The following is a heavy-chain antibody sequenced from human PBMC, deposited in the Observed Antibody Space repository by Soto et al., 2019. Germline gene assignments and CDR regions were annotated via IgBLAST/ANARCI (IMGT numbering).Heavy chain of an antibody. Sequence: GESLKISCKASGYSFSTYWIGWVRQMPGKGLEWMGIIYPGDSDTKYSPSLQGQVTISADKSISTAYLQWSSLKASDTAMYYCARPNSSGWYGRGAFDIWGQGTMVTVSS. CDR2: IYPGDSDT. V-gene: IGHV5-51*01. CDR3: ARPNSSGWYGRGAFDI. J-gene: IGHJ3*02. CDR1: GYSFSTYW. D-gene: IGHD6-19*01.